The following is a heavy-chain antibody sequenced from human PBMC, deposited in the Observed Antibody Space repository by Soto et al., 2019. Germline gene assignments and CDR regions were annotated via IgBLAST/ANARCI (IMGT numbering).Heavy chain of an antibody. CDR1: GFSLSTSGVG. CDR3: AHRRSGYFDS. V-gene: IGHV2-5*02. J-gene: IGHJ4*02. CDR2: IYWDDDK. Sequence: QITLKESGPTLVKPTQTLTLTCTFSGFSLSTSGVGVGWIRQPPGKALEWLALIYWDDDKRYSPSLKRGLSITKGASKNQVVLTMTNVDPVDTATYYCAHRRSGYFDSWGQGTLVTVSS.